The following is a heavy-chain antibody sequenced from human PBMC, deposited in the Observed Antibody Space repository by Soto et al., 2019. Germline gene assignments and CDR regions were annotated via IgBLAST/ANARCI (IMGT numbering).Heavy chain of an antibody. CDR1: GFSLSTSRLG. CDR2: IYWNDDK. V-gene: IGHV2-5*01. Sequence: QITLKESGPTLVKPTQTLTLTCTFSGFSLSTSRLGVGWIRHPPGKALEWLALIYWNDDKRYSPSLKSRLTTTKDTSKNQVVLTMTNMDPVDTATYYCAHLGFPEQWLYYWGQGTLVTVSS. J-gene: IGHJ4*02. D-gene: IGHD6-19*01. CDR3: AHLGFPEQWLYY.